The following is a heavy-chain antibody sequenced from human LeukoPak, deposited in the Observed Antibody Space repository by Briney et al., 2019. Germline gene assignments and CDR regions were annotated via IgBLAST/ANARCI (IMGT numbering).Heavy chain of an antibody. CDR3: ARAVAGYYFDY. Sequence: PGGSLRLSCAASGFTFSSYWMSWVCQAPGKGLEWVANIKQDGSEKYYVDSVKGRFTISRDNAKNSLYLQMNSLRAEDTAVYYCARAVAGYYFDYWGQGTLVTVSS. CDR1: GFTFSSYW. D-gene: IGHD6-19*01. CDR2: IKQDGSEK. J-gene: IGHJ4*02. V-gene: IGHV3-7*01.